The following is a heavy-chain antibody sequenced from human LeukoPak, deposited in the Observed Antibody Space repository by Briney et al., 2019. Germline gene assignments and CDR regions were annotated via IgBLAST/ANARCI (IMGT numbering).Heavy chain of an antibody. CDR3: ARFLHDSSSWYGAFDY. V-gene: IGHV4-59*08. CDR1: GGSISSYY. J-gene: IGHJ4*02. CDR2: IYYSGSN. Sequence: SETLSLTCTVSGGSISSYYWSWIRQPPGKGLEWIGYIYYSGSNNYNPSLKSRVTISVDTSKNQCSLKLSPVTAADTAVYYCARFLHDSSSWYGAFDYWGQGTLVTVSS. D-gene: IGHD6-13*01.